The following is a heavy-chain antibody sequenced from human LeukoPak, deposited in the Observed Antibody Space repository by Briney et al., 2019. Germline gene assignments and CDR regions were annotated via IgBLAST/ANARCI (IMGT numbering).Heavy chain of an antibody. CDR1: GGSIITTNW. CDR2: VHLNGAT. CDR3: TRESGAFSPLGF. Sequence: PSGTLSLTCGVSGGSIITTNWWSWVRQPPGKGLEWIGEVHLNGATNYNPSLESRVSMSIDKSKNQLSLKLSSVTAADTATYYCTRESGAFSPLGFWGQGTLVTVSS. V-gene: IGHV4-4*02. D-gene: IGHD1-26*01. J-gene: IGHJ4*02.